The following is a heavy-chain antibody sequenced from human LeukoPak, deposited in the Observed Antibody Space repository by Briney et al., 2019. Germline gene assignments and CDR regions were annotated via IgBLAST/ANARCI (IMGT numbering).Heavy chain of an antibody. CDR2: INHSGTT. D-gene: IGHD3-22*01. Sequence: SETLSLTCAVSDGSFRTYYWSWIRQSPRKGLEWIGEINHSGTTNYNPSLKSRVTMSVDKSKNQFSLKLSSVTAADTAVYYCACLTTADAFDIWGQGTMVTVSS. CDR1: DGSFRTYY. V-gene: IGHV4-34*01. CDR3: ACLTTADAFDI. J-gene: IGHJ3*02.